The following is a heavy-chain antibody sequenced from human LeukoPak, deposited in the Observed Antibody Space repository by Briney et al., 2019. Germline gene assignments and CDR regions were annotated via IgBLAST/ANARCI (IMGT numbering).Heavy chain of an antibody. J-gene: IGHJ4*02. CDR1: GFTFSNYA. D-gene: IGHD3-3*01. CDR3: AREPFWSGYFSNLHFDY. CDR2: ITANGDGT. Sequence: PGGSLRLSCAASGFTFSNYAMSWVRQAPGKGLEWVSSITANGDGTYYADSAEGRFTISRDNSKDTLCLQMNSLRGEDTAVYYCAREPFWSGYFSNLHFDYWGQGALVTVSS. V-gene: IGHV3-23*01.